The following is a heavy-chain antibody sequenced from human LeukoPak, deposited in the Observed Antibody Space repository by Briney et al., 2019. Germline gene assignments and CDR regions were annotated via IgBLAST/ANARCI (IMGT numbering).Heavy chain of an antibody. CDR1: GDSVSSNSAA. D-gene: IGHD2-2*01. J-gene: IGHJ3*02. CDR3: ARGDLSHPYCSSTSCRMLFDI. Sequence: SQTLSLTCAISGDSVSSNSAAWNWIRQSPSRGLEWLGRTYYRSKWYNDYAVSVKSRITTNPDTSKNQFSLQLNSVTPEDTAVYYCARGDLSHPYCSSTSCRMLFDIWGQGTMVTVSS. CDR2: TYYRSKWYN. V-gene: IGHV6-1*01.